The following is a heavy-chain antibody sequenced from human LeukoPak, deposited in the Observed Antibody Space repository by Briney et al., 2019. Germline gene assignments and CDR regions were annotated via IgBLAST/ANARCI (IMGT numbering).Heavy chain of an antibody. CDR1: GGSFSGYY. CDR2: INHSGST. D-gene: IGHD6-13*01. V-gene: IGHV4-34*01. Sequence: SETLSLTCAVYGGSFSGYYWSWIRQPPGKGLEWIGEINHSGSTNYNPSLKSRVTISVDTSKNQFSLKLSSVTAADTAVYYCARGPARMAAAAYWGQGTMVTVSS. J-gene: IGHJ3*01. CDR3: ARGPARMAAAAY.